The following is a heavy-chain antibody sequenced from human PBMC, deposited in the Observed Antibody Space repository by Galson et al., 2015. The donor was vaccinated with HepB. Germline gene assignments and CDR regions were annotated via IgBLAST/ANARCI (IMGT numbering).Heavy chain of an antibody. V-gene: IGHV3-15*07. CDR2: IKSKTDGGTT. CDR1: GFTFSNAW. J-gene: IGHJ4*02. D-gene: IGHD3-22*01. CDR3: TTDSPGGDYYDSSGYYYAPFDY. Sequence: SLRLSCAASGFTFSNAWMNWVRQAPGKGLEWVGRIKSKTDGGTTDYAAPVKGRFTISRDDSKNTLYLQMNSLKTEDTAVYYCTTDSPGGDYYDSSGYYYAPFDYWGQGTLVTVSS.